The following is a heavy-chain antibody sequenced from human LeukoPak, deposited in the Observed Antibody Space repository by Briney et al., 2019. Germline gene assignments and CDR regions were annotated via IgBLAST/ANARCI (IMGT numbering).Heavy chain of an antibody. CDR3: ATLPT. D-gene: IGHD4-17*01. Sequence: GGSLRLSCAASGFIFSRYWMHWVRQVPGKELVWVSRISNDGSITNSADSVKGRFTISRDNAKDTLYLQMDSLRAEDTAIYYCATLPTWGQGTLVTVSS. J-gene: IGHJ4*02. CDR2: ISNDGSIT. V-gene: IGHV3-74*01. CDR1: GFIFSRYW.